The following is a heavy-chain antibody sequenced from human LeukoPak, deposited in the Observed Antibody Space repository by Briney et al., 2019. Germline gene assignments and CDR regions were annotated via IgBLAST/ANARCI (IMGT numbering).Heavy chain of an antibody. D-gene: IGHD6-13*01. CDR1: GGSFSGYY. J-gene: IGHJ4*02. CDR2: INHSGST. Sequence: SETLSLTCAVYGGSFSGYYWSWIRQPPGKGLEWIGEINHSGSTNYNPSLKSRVTISVDTSKNQFSLKLSSVTAADTAVYYCVRGAADAANPFDYWGQGILVTVSS. CDR3: VRGAADAANPFDY. V-gene: IGHV4-34*01.